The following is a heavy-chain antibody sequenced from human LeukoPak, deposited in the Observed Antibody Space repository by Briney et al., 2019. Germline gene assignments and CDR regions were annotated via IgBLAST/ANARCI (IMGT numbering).Heavy chain of an antibody. Sequence: PSETLSLTCTVSGGSISSYYWSWIRQPPGKGLEWIGYIYYSGSTNYNPSLKSRVTISVDTSKNQFSLKLSSVTAADTAVYYCARYGSGSYYFDYWGQGTLATVSS. CDR3: ARYGSGSYYFDY. CDR1: GGSISSYY. D-gene: IGHD3-10*01. J-gene: IGHJ4*02. CDR2: IYYSGST. V-gene: IGHV4-59*01.